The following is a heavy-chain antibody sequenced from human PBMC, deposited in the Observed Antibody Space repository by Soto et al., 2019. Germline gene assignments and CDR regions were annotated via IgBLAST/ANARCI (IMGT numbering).Heavy chain of an antibody. D-gene: IGHD4-17*01. Sequence: QVQLQQWGAGLLKPSETLSLTCAVSGGSFSGYYWYWIRQPPGKGLEWIGEINHSGSTNYNPSLKSRVAISVDSYKNQFSLNLSSVTAADTAVYYCAIHKNVYGDPREYWGQGTLVTVSS. CDR2: INHSGST. J-gene: IGHJ4*02. CDR3: AIHKNVYGDPREY. V-gene: IGHV4-34*01. CDR1: GGSFSGYY.